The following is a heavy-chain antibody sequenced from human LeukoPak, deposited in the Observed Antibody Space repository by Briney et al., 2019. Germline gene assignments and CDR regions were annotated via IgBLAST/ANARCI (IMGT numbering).Heavy chain of an antibody. CDR2: MLYRGGT. J-gene: IGHJ4*02. CDR1: GGSISSYY. Sequence: PSETLSLTCAVSGGSISSYYWSWIRQPPGKGLEWIGYMLYRGGTNYNPSLKSRVTISIDASKSQFSLKLTSVTGADTALYYCARQVGRGAYDAWYFDHWGPGTLVTVSS. CDR3: ARQVGRGAYDAWYFDH. V-gene: IGHV4-59*08. D-gene: IGHD5-12*01.